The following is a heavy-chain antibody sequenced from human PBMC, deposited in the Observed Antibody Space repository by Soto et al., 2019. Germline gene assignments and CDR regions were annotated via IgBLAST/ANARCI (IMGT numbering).Heavy chain of an antibody. CDR3: ARKELRQLDSLPGAFDI. CDR2: ISPSGDST. CDR1: GYTFTDYY. V-gene: IGHV1-46*01. D-gene: IGHD3-9*01. Sequence: ASVKVSCKASGYTFTDYYMHWVRQAPGQGLEWMGIISPSGDSTTYAQRFQGRVTMTRDTSTSTVYMELSSLRFEDTAVYYCARKELRQLDSLPGAFDIWGQGTMVTVSS. J-gene: IGHJ3*02.